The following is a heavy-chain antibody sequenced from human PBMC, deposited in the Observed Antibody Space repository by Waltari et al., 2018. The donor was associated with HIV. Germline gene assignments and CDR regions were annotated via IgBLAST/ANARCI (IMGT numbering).Heavy chain of an antibody. V-gene: IGHV3-21*01. D-gene: IGHD3-22*01. CDR3: ARGKHYYHSSGYNDNLPLDY. J-gene: IGHJ4*02. Sequence: EVQLVESGGGLVKHGGSLRLSCTASGFTLSTISMNWVRKAPGKGLEWLSFISSSSIYIYYADSVKGRFTISRDNAKNSLYLQMNSLRAEDTAVYYCARGKHYYHSSGYNDNLPLDYWGQGTLVTVSS. CDR1: GFTLSTIS. CDR2: ISSSSIYI.